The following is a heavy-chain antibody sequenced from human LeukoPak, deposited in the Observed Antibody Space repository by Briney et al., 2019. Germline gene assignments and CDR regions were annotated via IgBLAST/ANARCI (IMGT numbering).Heavy chain of an antibody. V-gene: IGHV3-33*01. Sequence: GGSLRLSCAASGFTFSSYGMHGVRQAPGKGLEWVAVIWYDGSNKYYADSVRGRFTISRDNSKNTLYLQMNNLRAEDTGVYYCAREERGVDYWGQGTLVTVS. J-gene: IGHJ4*02. CDR2: IWYDGSNK. CDR1: GFTFSSYG. CDR3: AREERGVDY.